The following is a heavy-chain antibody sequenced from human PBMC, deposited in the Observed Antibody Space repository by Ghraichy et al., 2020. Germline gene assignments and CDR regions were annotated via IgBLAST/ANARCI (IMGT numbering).Heavy chain of an antibody. CDR1: GGSISSSSYY. CDR2: IYYSGST. D-gene: IGHD3-10*01. J-gene: IGHJ3*02. CDR3: AGLLWFGELRSFDI. Sequence: SETLSLTCTVSGGSISSSSYYWGWIRQPPGKGLEWIGSIYYSGSTYYTPSLKSRVTISVDTSKNQFSLKLSSVTAADTAVYYCAGLLWFGELRSFDIWGQGTMVTVSS. V-gene: IGHV4-39*01.